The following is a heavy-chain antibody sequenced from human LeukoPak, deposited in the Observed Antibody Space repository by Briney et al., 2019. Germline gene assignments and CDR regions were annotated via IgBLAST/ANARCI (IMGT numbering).Heavy chain of an antibody. V-gene: IGHV1-2*02. J-gene: IGHJ5*02. CDR3: ARSHGGITIRNWFDP. Sequence: AAVKVSCKASGYTFTGYYMHWVRQAPGQGLEWMGWINPNSGGTNYAQKFQGRVTMTRDTSISTAYMELSRLRSDDTAVYYCARSHGGITIRNWFDPWGQGTLVTVSS. CDR2: INPNSGGT. D-gene: IGHD3-3*01. CDR1: GYTFTGYY.